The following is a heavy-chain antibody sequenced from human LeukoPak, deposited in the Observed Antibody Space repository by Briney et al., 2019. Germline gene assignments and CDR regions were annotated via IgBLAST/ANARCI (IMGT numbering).Heavy chain of an antibody. J-gene: IGHJ3*02. Sequence: ASVKVSCKASGYTFTSYDINWVRQATGQGLEWMGWMNPNSGGTNYAQKFQGRVTMTRDTSISTAYMELSRLRSDDTAVYYCARVTRYDFWSGRPVDAFDIWGQGTMVTVSS. CDR1: GYTFTSYD. V-gene: IGHV1-2*02. D-gene: IGHD3-3*01. CDR3: ARVTRYDFWSGRPVDAFDI. CDR2: MNPNSGGT.